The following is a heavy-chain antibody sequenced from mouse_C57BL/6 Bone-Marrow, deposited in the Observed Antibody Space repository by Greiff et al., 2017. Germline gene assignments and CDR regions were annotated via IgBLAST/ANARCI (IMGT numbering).Heavy chain of an antibody. J-gene: IGHJ2*01. Sequence: EVKLQESGPGLVKPSQSLSLTCSVTGYSITSGYYWNWIRQFPGNKLEWMGYISYDGSNNYNPSLKNRISITRDTSKNQFFLKLNSVTTEDTATYYCAREGLRDYWGQGTTLTVSS. D-gene: IGHD2-2*01. V-gene: IGHV3-6*01. CDR3: AREGLRDY. CDR1: GYSITSGYY. CDR2: ISYDGSN.